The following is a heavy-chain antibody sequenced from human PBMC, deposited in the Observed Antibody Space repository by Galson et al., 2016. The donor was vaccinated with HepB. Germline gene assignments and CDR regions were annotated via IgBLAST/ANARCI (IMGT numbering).Heavy chain of an antibody. Sequence: SVKVSCKVSGGTLNNYVISWVRQAPGQGLEWMGRFIPLLGVTHYALKFQGRLLITADKSTATAYMDLSGLRSEDTAVYFCAVVSSAELVFTPSPPHDWVDFWGQGTLVTVSS. CDR1: GGTLNNYV. CDR3: AVVSSAELVFTPSPPHDWVDF. CDR2: FIPLLGVT. D-gene: IGHD1-14*01. J-gene: IGHJ5*01. V-gene: IGHV1-69*04.